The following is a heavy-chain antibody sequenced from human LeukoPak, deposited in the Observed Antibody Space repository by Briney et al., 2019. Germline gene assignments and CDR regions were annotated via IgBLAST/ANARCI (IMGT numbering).Heavy chain of an antibody. Sequence: EASVKVSCKASGYTFTSYYMHRVRQAPGQGLEWMGIINPSGGSTCYAQKFQGRVTMTRDTSTSTVYMELSSLRSEDTAVYYCARAYCSSTSCYANYFDYWGQGTLVTVSS. CDR3: ARAYCSSTSCYANYFDY. CDR1: GYTFTSYY. J-gene: IGHJ4*02. D-gene: IGHD2-2*01. CDR2: INPSGGST. V-gene: IGHV1-46*01.